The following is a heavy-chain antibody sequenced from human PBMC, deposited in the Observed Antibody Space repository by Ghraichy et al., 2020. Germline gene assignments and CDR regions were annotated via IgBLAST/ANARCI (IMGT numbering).Heavy chain of an antibody. D-gene: IGHD6-19*01. V-gene: IGHV3-53*01. CDR2: IYSGGST. Sequence: LSLTCAASGFTVSSNYMSWVRQAPGKGLEWVSVIYSGGSTYYADSVKGRFTISRDNSKNTLYLQMNSLRAEDTAVYYCARDRGDSSGWYDAFDIWGQGTMVTVSS. CDR1: GFTVSSNY. CDR3: ARDRGDSSGWYDAFDI. J-gene: IGHJ3*02.